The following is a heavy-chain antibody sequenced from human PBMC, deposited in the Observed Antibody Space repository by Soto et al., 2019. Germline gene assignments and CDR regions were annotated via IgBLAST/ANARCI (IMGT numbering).Heavy chain of an antibody. Sequence: QVQLVESGGGVVQPGRSLRLSCAASGFTFSSYGMHWVRQAPGKGLEWVAVISYDGSNKYYADSVKGRFTISRDNSKNXXYLQMNSLRAEDTAVYYCAKAQQQLASYYYYGMDVWGQGTTVTVSS. V-gene: IGHV3-30*18. CDR1: GFTFSSYG. CDR3: AKAQQQLASYYYYGMDV. D-gene: IGHD6-13*01. CDR2: ISYDGSNK. J-gene: IGHJ6*02.